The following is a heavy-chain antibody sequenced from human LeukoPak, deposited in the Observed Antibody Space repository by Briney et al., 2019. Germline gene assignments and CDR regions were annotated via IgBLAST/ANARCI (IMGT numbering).Heavy chain of an antibody. D-gene: IGHD2-2*01. CDR1: GGSISSGDYF. J-gene: IGHJ4*02. Sequence: SETLSLTCTVSGGSISSGDYFWSWIRQPPGKGLEWIGYIYYSGSTHYNPSLKSRVTISVDTSKNQFSLKLSSVTAADTAVYYCARGVISLGAGGYCSSTSCTTFDYWGQGTLVTVSS. CDR3: ARGVISLGAGGYCSSTSCTTFDY. CDR2: IYYSGST. V-gene: IGHV4-30-4*01.